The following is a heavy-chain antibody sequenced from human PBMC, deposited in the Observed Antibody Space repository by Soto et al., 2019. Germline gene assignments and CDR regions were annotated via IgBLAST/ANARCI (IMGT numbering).Heavy chain of an antibody. V-gene: IGHV3-48*03. D-gene: IGHD3-16*01. CDR1: GFMFSSYE. CDR3: ARAPRLYDYVWGSYA. Sequence: PGGSLRLSCSASGFMFSSYEMNWVRQAPGKGLEWVSYISSSGSTIYYADSVKGRFTISRDNAKNSLYLQMNSLRAEDTAVYYCARAPRLYDYVWGSYAWGQGTLVTVSS. CDR2: ISSSGSTI. J-gene: IGHJ5*02.